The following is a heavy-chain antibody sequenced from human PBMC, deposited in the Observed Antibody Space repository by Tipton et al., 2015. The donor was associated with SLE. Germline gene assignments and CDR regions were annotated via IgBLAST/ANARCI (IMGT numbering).Heavy chain of an antibody. CDR2: INSDGSST. CDR1: AFAFRTYA. V-gene: IGHV3-74*01. D-gene: IGHD3-10*01. Sequence: SLRLSCAGTAFAFRTYAMSWVRQTPGKGLVWVSRINSDGSSTSYADSVKGRFTISRDNARKSLYLQMNSLRADDTALYYCARFLYPYGMDVWGQGTTVTVSS. J-gene: IGHJ6*02. CDR3: ARFLYPYGMDV.